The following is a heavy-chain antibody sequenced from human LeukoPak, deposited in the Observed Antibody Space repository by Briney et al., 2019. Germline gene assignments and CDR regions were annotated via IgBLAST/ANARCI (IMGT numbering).Heavy chain of an antibody. CDR2: FDPEDGET. V-gene: IGHV1-24*01. Sequence: GASVKVSCKVSGYTLTELSMHWVRQAPGKGLEWMGGFDPEDGETIYAQKLQGRVTMTTDTSTSTAYMELRSLRSDDTAVYYCARDLGIFGVVIKPGFDYWGQGTLVTVSS. CDR1: GYTLTELS. J-gene: IGHJ4*02. CDR3: ARDLGIFGVVIKPGFDY. D-gene: IGHD3-3*01.